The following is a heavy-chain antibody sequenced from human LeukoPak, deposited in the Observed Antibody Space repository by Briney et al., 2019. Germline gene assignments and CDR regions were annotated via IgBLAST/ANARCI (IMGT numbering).Heavy chain of an antibody. J-gene: IGHJ4*02. CDR2: IYHSGST. CDR3: AVTPIQANYFDY. CDR1: GGSISSYY. V-gene: IGHV4-59*01. D-gene: IGHD1-1*01. Sequence: SETLSLTCTVSGGSISSYYWSWIRQPPGKGLEWIGYIYHSGSTNYNPSLKSRVTISVDTSKNQFSLKLSSVTAADTAVYYCAVTPIQANYFDYWGQGTLVTVSS.